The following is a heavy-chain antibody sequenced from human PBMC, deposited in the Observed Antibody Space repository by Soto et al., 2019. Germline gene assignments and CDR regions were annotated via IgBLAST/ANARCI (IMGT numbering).Heavy chain of an antibody. CDR3: ARIGRGGITMVRSYAFDI. Sequence: GGSLRLSCAASGFTFSDYYMRWIRQAPGKGLEWVSYISSSGSTIYYADSVKGRFTISRDNAKNSLYLQMNSLRAEDTAVYYCARIGRGGITMVRSYAFDIWGQGTMVTVSS. CDR2: ISSSGSTI. J-gene: IGHJ3*02. CDR1: GFTFSDYY. D-gene: IGHD3-10*01. V-gene: IGHV3-11*01.